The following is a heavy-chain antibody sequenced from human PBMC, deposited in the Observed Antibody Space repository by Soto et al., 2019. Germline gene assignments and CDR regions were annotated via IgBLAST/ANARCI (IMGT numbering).Heavy chain of an antibody. CDR3: ANGGIAVAAEGWFDP. Sequence: GGSLRLSCAASGFTFSSYAMSWVRQAPGKGLEWVSAISGSGGSTYYADSVKGRFTISRDNSKNTLYLQMNSLRAEDTAVYYCANGGIAVAAEGWFDPWGQGTLVTVSS. V-gene: IGHV3-23*01. J-gene: IGHJ5*02. D-gene: IGHD6-19*01. CDR1: GFTFSSYA. CDR2: ISGSGGST.